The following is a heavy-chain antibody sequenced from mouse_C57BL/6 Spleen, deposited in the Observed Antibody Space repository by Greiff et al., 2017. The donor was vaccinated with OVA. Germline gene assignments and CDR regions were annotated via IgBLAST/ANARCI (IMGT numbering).Heavy chain of an antibody. CDR2: INPSSGYT. CDR1: GYTFTSYW. J-gene: IGHJ2*01. V-gene: IGHV1-7*01. CDR3: AREGTTVVAGDY. D-gene: IGHD1-1*01. Sequence: QVQLQQPGTELVKPGASVKLSCKASGYTFTSYWMHWVKQRPGQGLEWIGYINPSSGYTKYNQKFKDKATLTADKSSSTAYMQLSSLTYEDSAVYYCAREGTTVVAGDYWGQGTTLTVSS.